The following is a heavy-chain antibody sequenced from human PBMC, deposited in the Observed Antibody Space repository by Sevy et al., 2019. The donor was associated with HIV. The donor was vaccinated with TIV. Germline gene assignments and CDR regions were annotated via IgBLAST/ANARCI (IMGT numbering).Heavy chain of an antibody. CDR1: GGSISSGSYY. Sequence: SETLSLTCTVSGGSISSGSYYWSWIRQPAGKGLEWIGRIYTSGSTNYNPSLKSRVTMSVDTSKNQFSLKLSSVTAADTAGYYCAREGDTVPRNGYYYYYGMDVWGQGTTVTVSS. J-gene: IGHJ6*02. CDR2: IYTSGST. V-gene: IGHV4-61*02. CDR3: AREGDTVPRNGYYYYYGMDV. D-gene: IGHD1-1*01.